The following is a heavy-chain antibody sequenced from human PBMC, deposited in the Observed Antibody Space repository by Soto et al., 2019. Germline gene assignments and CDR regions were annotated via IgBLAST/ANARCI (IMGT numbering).Heavy chain of an antibody. V-gene: IGHV4-34*01. Sequence: SETLSLTCAVYGGSFSGYYWSWIRQPPGKGLEWIGEINHSGSTNYNPSLKSRVTISVDTSKNQFSLKLSSVTAADTAVYYCARESSSWYDDAFDIWGQGTMVTVSS. J-gene: IGHJ3*02. CDR1: GGSFSGYY. D-gene: IGHD6-13*01. CDR2: INHSGST. CDR3: ARESSSWYDDAFDI.